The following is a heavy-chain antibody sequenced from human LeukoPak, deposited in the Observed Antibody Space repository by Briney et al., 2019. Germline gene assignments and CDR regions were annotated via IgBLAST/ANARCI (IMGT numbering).Heavy chain of an antibody. CDR2: IYYSGST. D-gene: IGHD2-15*01. J-gene: IGHJ4*02. CDR1: GGSISSYC. Sequence: SETLSLTCTVSGGSISSYCWSWIRQPPGKGLEWIGYIYYSGSTNYNPSLKSRVTISVDTSKNQFSLKLSSVTAADTAVYYRARTFATSTLSGSFDYWGQGTLVTVSS. CDR3: ARTFATSTLSGSFDY. V-gene: IGHV4-59*08.